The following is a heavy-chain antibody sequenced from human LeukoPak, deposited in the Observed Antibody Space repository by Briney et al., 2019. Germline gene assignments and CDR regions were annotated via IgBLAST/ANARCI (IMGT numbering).Heavy chain of an antibody. V-gene: IGHV3-30-3*01. J-gene: IGHJ4*02. CDR1: GFTFSSYA. Sequence: GGSLRLSCAASGFTFSSYAMHWVRQAPGKGLEWVAVISYDGSNKYYADSVKGRFTISRDNAKNSLYLQMNSLRADDTAVYYCAAGSYFNYWGQGTLVTVSS. CDR2: ISYDGSNK. CDR3: AAGSYFNY. D-gene: IGHD3-10*01.